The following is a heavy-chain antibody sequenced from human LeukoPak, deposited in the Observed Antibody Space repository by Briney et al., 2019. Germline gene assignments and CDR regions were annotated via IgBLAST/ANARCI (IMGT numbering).Heavy chain of an antibody. D-gene: IGHD6-13*01. J-gene: IGHJ4*02. CDR3: ARDLGGSWYSEGFDY. V-gene: IGHV1-3*01. CDR2: INAGNGNT. CDR1: GYTFTSYA. Sequence: ASVKVSCKASGYTFTSYAMHWVRQAPGQRLEWMGWINAGNGNTKYSQKFQGRVTITRDTSASTAYMELSSLRSEDTAVYYCARDLGGSWYSEGFDYWGRGTLVTVSS.